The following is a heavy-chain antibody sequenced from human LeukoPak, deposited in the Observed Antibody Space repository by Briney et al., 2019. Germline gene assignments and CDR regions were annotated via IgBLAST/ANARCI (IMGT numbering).Heavy chain of an antibody. CDR2: IYYSGST. J-gene: IGHJ4*02. CDR3: ARAASDYDFWSGYYDY. Sequence: PSETLSLTCTVSGGSISSYYWSWIRQPPGKGLEWIGYIYYSGSTNYNPSLKSRVTISVDTSKNQFSLKLSSVTAADTAVYYCARAASDYDFWSGYYDYWGQGTLATVSS. D-gene: IGHD3-3*01. V-gene: IGHV4-59*01. CDR1: GGSISSYY.